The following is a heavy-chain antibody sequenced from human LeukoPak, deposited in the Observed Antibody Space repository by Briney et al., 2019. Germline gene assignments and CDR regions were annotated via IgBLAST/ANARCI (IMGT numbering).Heavy chain of an antibody. V-gene: IGHV3-48*04. CDR1: GFTFSSYS. J-gene: IGHJ4*02. CDR3: AKDIVGGGDDY. Sequence: PGGSLRLSCAASGFTFSSYSMNWVRQAPGKGLEWVSGISWNSGSIGYVDSVRGRFTISRDNAKNSIYPQMNSLRVEDTAVYYCAKDIVGGGDDYWGQGTLVIVSS. CDR2: ISWNSGSI. D-gene: IGHD2-21*02.